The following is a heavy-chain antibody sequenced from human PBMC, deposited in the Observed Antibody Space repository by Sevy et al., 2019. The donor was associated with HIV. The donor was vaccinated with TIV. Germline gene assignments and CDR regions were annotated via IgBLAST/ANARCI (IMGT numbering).Heavy chain of an antibody. CDR2: IKSKSDGGTT. Sequence: GGSLRLSCVASGFTFSDPWMSWVRQPPGKGLEWVGRIKSKSDGGTTDYAAPVKGRFTISRDDSKNTLYLQMNSLKTDDTAVYYCATHLSLSFAMMVVAEGGMDVWGQGTTVTVSS. CDR3: ATHLSLSFAMMVVAEGGMDV. D-gene: IGHD3-22*01. V-gene: IGHV3-15*01. J-gene: IGHJ6*02. CDR1: GFTFSDPW.